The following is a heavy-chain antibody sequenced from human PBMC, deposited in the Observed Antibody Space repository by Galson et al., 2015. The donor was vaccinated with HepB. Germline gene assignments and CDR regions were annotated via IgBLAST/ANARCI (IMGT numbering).Heavy chain of an antibody. V-gene: IGHV1-2*02. CDR1: GYTFTGYY. D-gene: IGHD5-18*01. CDR3: ARRAVQLWFFSHFDY. CDR2: INPNSGGT. Sequence: SVKVSCKASGYTFTGYYMHWVRQAPGQGLEWMGWINPNSGGTNYAQKFQGRVTMTRDTSISTAYMELSRLRSDDTAVYYCARRAVQLWFFSHFDYWGQGTLVTVSS. J-gene: IGHJ4*02.